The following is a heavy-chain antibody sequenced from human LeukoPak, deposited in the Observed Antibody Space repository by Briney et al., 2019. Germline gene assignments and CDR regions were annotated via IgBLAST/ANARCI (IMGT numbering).Heavy chain of an antibody. J-gene: IGHJ3*02. CDR1: GFTFSSYS. CDR2: ISSSSSYI. CDR3: AAMHYDILTGDAFDI. V-gene: IGHV3-21*01. Sequence: GGSLRLSCAASGFTFSSYSMNWVRQAPGKGLEWISSISSSSSYIYYADSVKGRFTISRDNAKNSLYLQMNSLRAEDTAVYYCAAMHYDILTGDAFDIWGQGTMVTVSS. D-gene: IGHD3-9*01.